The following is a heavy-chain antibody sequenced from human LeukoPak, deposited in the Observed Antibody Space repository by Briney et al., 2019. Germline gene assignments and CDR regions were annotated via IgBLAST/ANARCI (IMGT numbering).Heavy chain of an antibody. CDR1: GGTFSSYA. J-gene: IGHJ2*01. CDR2: ILPIFGTA. D-gene: IGHD3-16*02. CDR3: ARAGALGGVIALGEYFDL. Sequence: SVKVSCKASGGTFSSYAISWVRQAPGQGLEWMGRILPIFGTANYAQKSQGRVTITTDESASTAYMELSSLRSEDTAVYYCARAGALGGVIALGEYFDLWGRGTLVTVSS. V-gene: IGHV1-69*05.